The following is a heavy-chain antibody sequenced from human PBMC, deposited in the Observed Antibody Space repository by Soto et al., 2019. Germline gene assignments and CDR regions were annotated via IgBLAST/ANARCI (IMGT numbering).Heavy chain of an antibody. D-gene: IGHD1-7*01. V-gene: IGHV1-8*01. Sequence: ASVKVSCKASGYTFTSYDINWVRQATGQGLEWMGWMNPNSGNTGYAQKFQGRVTMTRNTSISTAYMQLSSLRSEDTAVYYCARSNWNYGYYYYYMDVWGKGTTVTVSS. CDR1: GYTFTSYD. CDR3: ARSNWNYGYYYYYMDV. J-gene: IGHJ6*03. CDR2: MNPNSGNT.